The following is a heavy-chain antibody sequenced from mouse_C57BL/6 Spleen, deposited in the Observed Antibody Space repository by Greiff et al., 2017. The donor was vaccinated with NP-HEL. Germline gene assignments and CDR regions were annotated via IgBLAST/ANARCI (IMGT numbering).Heavy chain of an antibody. D-gene: IGHD1-1*01. V-gene: IGHV1-66*01. CDR1: GYSFTSYY. CDR3: AREYYGSSYPFDY. J-gene: IGHJ2*01. CDR2: IYPGSGNT. Sequence: VQLQQSGPELVKPGASVKISCKASGYSFTSYYIHWVKQRPGQGLEWIGWIYPGSGNTKYNEKFKGKATLTADTSSSTAYMQLSSLTSEDSAVYYCAREYYGSSYPFDYWGQGTTLTVSS.